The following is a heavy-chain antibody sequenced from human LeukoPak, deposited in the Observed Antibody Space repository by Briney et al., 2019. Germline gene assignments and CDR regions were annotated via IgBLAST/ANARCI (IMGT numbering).Heavy chain of an antibody. V-gene: IGHV3-23*01. D-gene: IGHD2-2*01. Sequence: PGGSLRLSCAASGFTFSSYAMSWVRQAPGKGPEWVSAISGSGGSTYYADSVKGRFTISRDNSKNTLYLQMNSLRAEDTAVYYCAKDLRRYCSSTSCYCWGQGTLVTVSS. J-gene: IGHJ4*02. CDR1: GFTFSSYA. CDR3: AKDLRRYCSSTSCYC. CDR2: ISGSGGST.